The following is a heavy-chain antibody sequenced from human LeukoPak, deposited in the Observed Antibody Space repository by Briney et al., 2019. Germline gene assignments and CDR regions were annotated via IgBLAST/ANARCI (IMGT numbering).Heavy chain of an antibody. CDR2: IYYSGST. CDR3: ARSRRDGYLDY. J-gene: IGHJ4*02. Sequence: PSETLSLTCTVSGGSISSYYWSWIRQPPGKGLEWIGYIYYSGSTNYNPSLKSRVTISVDTSKNQFSLKLSSVTAADTAAYYCARSRRDGYLDYWGQGTLVTVSS. V-gene: IGHV4-59*01. CDR1: GGSISSYY. D-gene: IGHD5-24*01.